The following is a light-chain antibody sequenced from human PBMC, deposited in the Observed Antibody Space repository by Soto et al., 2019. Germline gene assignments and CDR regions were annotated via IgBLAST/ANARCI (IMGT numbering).Light chain of an antibody. V-gene: IGLV1-51*01. CDR1: SSNIGTNY. J-gene: IGLJ3*02. Sequence: QSVLTQPPSVSAAPGQTVTISCSGSSSNIGTNYVSWYQQLPGTAPTLLIYDNNKRPSGIPDRFSGSKSGTSATLGITGLQTGDEADYYCGTWDSSLSAWVFGGGTKLTVL. CDR3: GTWDSSLSAWV. CDR2: DNN.